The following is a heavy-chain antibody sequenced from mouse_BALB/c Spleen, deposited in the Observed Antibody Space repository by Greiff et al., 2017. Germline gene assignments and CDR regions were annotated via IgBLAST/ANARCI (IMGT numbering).Heavy chain of an antibody. CDR2: IDPENGDT. CDR3: NEGTTATMDY. Sequence: VHVKQSGAELVRSGASVKLSCTASGFNIKDYYMHWVKQRPEQGLEWIGWIDPENGDTEYAPKFQGKATMTADTSSNTAYLQLSSLTSEDTAVYYCNEGTTATMDYWGQGTSVTVSS. D-gene: IGHD1-2*01. J-gene: IGHJ4*01. V-gene: IGHV14-4*02. CDR1: GFNIKDYY.